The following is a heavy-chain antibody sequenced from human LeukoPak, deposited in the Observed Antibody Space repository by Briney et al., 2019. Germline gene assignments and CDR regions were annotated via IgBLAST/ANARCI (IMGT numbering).Heavy chain of an antibody. J-gene: IGHJ5*02. CDR3: ARVFSNGDPRYNWFAP. CDR2: IKLDGSEK. D-gene: IGHD2-8*01. CDR1: GFTFSDHW. Sequence: PGGSLRLSCVASGFTFSDHWMDWVRQAPGKGLEWVANIKLDGSEKNYVDSVKGRFTISRDNVKNSLHLQMNSLRVEDTAVYYCARVFSNGDPRYNWFAPGGKEPLVPVPS. V-gene: IGHV3-7*04.